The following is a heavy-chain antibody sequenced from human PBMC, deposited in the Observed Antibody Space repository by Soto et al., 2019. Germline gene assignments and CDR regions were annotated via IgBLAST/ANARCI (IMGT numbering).Heavy chain of an antibody. CDR2: ITYSGDST. Sequence: GGSLRLSCAASGFTFSSYAMGWVRQAPGKGLEWVSLITYSGDSTYYADSVKGRFTISRDNSKNTLYLQMNSLRAEDTAVYYCAKYVSGTTRYFNYWGQGTLVTVSS. D-gene: IGHD1-20*01. J-gene: IGHJ4*02. V-gene: IGHV3-23*01. CDR1: GFTFSSYA. CDR3: AKYVSGTTRYFNY.